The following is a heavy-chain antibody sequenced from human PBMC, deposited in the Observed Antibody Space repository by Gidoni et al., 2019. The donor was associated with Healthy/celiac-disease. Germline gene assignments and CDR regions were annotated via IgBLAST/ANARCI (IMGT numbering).Heavy chain of an antibody. Sequence: QVQLVQSGAEVKKPGASVKVSCRSSGYTFTSYGISGMRKSPGQGLEWMGWISAYNGNTNYAEKLQGRVTMTTDTSTSTAYMELRSLRSDDTAVYYCARDSRRAAGVPAAARIGSAFDIWGQGTMVTVSS. CDR3: ARDSRRAAGVPAAARIGSAFDI. D-gene: IGHD2-2*01. J-gene: IGHJ3*02. CDR2: ISAYNGNT. CDR1: GYTFTSYG. V-gene: IGHV1-18*01.